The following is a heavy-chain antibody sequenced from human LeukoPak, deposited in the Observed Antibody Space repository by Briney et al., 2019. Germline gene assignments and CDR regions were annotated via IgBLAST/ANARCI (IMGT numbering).Heavy chain of an antibody. CDR3: ARDSGYTAMAPLDY. CDR1: GGSISSSSYY. J-gene: IGHJ4*02. CDR2: IYYTGST. V-gene: IGHV4-39*07. D-gene: IGHD5-18*01. Sequence: SETLSLTCTVSGGSISSSSYYWGWIRQPPGKGLEWIGSIYYTGSTYYNPSLKSRVTISVDTSKNQFSLKLSSVTAADTAVYYCARDSGYTAMAPLDYWGQGTLVAVSS.